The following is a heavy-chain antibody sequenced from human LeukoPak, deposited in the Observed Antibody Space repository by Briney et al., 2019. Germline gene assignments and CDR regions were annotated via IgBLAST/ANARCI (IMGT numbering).Heavy chain of an antibody. D-gene: IGHD5-18*01. CDR1: GFTFNNYA. CDR3: AKDYGSSYGPDY. J-gene: IGHJ4*02. CDR2: VSGSGAST. V-gene: IGHV3-23*01. Sequence: GGSLRLSCAASGFTFNNYAMSWVRQAPGKGLEWVSAVSGSGASTYYADSVKGRFTISRDNSKNTVYLQMNSLRAEDTAVCYCAKDYGSSYGPDYWGQGTLVTVSS.